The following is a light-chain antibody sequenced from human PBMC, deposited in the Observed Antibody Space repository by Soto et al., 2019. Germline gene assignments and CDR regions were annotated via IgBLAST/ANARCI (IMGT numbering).Light chain of an antibody. CDR3: QQYGGSPPIT. V-gene: IGKV3-20*01. Sequence: EIVLTQSPGTLSLSPGERATLYCRASQSVSSTYLAWYQQKPGQAPRLLISGASSRATGIPDRFSGSGSGTDFTLTISRLEPEDFAVYYCQQYGGSPPITFGQGTRLDIK. CDR2: GAS. J-gene: IGKJ5*01. CDR1: QSVSSTY.